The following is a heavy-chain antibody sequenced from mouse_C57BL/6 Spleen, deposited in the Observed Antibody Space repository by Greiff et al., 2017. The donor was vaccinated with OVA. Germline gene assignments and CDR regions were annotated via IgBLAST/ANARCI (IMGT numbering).Heavy chain of an antibody. CDR2: IYPRSGNT. D-gene: IGHD2-12*01. V-gene: IGHV1-81*01. CDR3: VRYASYDDYAMDY. CDR1: GYTFTSYG. Sequence: QVQLKESGAELARPGASVKLSCKASGYTFTSYGISWVKQRTGQGLEWIGEIYPRSGNTYYHEKFKGKATLTADKSSSTAYMELRSLTSEDSAVYFCVRYASYDDYAMDYWGQGTSVTVSS. J-gene: IGHJ4*01.